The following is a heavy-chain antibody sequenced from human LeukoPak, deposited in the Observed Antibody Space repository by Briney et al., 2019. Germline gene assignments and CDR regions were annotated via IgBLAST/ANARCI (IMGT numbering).Heavy chain of an antibody. CDR3: ARRSGYCSRTSCYPDY. CDR1: GFTFSSYS. V-gene: IGHV3-21*01. Sequence: GGSLRLSCAASGFTFSSYSMNWVRQAPGKGLEWVSSISSSSSYIYYADSVKGRFTISRDNAKNSLYLQMNSLRAEDTAVYYCARRSGYCSRTSCYPDYWGQGTLVTVSS. J-gene: IGHJ4*02. D-gene: IGHD2-2*01. CDR2: ISSSSSYI.